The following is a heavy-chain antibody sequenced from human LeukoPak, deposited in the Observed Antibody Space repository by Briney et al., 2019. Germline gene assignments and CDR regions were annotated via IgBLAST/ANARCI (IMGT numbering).Heavy chain of an antibody. CDR1: GYTFTGYY. D-gene: IGHD2-15*01. J-gene: IGHJ3*02. V-gene: IGHV1-2*06. CDR3: ARDDRLRAFDI. CDR2: INSNTGGT. Sequence: ASVKVSCKASGYTFTGYYMHWVRQAPGQGLEWMGRINSNTGGTFYAQKFQGRVTMTRDTSISTAYMEVSRLISDDTAVYYCARDDRLRAFDIWGQGTMVLVSS.